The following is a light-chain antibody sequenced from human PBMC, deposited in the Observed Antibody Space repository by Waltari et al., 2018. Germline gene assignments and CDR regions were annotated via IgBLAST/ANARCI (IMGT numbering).Light chain of an antibody. Sequence: QSALTQPASVSGSPGQSITISCTGTSSDVGGHNFVSWYQQHPGKAPKLIIFGVTHRPSGISDRFSGSKSGNTASLTISGLQAEAEGDYYCSSYRSSAIVVFGGGTKLSVL. J-gene: IGLJ2*01. CDR2: GVT. CDR1: SSDVGGHNF. CDR3: SSYRSSAIVV. V-gene: IGLV2-14*03.